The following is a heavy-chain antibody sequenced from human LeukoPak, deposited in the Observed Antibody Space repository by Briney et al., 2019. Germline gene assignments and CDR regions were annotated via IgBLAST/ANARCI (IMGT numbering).Heavy chain of an antibody. CDR3: ATPRDTATTADAFDI. Sequence: ASVKVSCKASGYTFTGYYMHWVRQAPGQGLEWMGWINPNSGGTNYAQKFQGRVTMTRDTSISTAYMELNRLRSDDTAVYYCATPRDTATTADAFDIWGQGTMVTVSS. CDR1: GYTFTGYY. J-gene: IGHJ3*02. D-gene: IGHD5-18*01. V-gene: IGHV1-2*02. CDR2: INPNSGGT.